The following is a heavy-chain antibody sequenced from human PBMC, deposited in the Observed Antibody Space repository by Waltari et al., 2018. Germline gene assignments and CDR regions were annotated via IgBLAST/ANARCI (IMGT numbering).Heavy chain of an antibody. CDR3: ARQLNPRAPYFDF. CDR1: GGPLSSGSYY. V-gene: IGHV4-31*03. J-gene: IGHJ4*02. Sequence: QVRLQESGPGLVKPSQTLSLTCIVSGGPLSSGSYYWSWIRQHPGKALEGIGYIHHSGGTLYNPSLESRATIRVDTSKNQLSLRLNSVSAADTAVYYCARQLNPRAPYFDFWGQGALVTVAS. CDR2: IHHSGGT.